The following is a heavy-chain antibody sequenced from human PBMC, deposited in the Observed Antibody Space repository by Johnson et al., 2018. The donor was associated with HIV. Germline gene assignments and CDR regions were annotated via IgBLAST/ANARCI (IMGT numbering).Heavy chain of an antibody. D-gene: IGHD3/OR15-3a*01. CDR1: GFTFSSYG. CDR2: IWHDGRDV. Sequence: QVQLVESGGGVVQPGASLRLSCAASGFTFSSYGIHWVRQAPGKGLEWVAFIWHDGRDVYYTDSVKGLSTISRDNSNNTLYLHMNSLRPDDTGVYYCAKDKFMFLDNPVDAFDVWGQGTMVTFSS. J-gene: IGHJ3*01. V-gene: IGHV3-30*02. CDR3: AKDKFMFLDNPVDAFDV.